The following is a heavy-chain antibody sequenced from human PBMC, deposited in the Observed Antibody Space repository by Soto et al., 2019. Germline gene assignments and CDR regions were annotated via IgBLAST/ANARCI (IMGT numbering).Heavy chain of an antibody. D-gene: IGHD3-3*01. Sequence: GGSLSLSCAASGFTFSSYWMHWVRQAPGQGLVWVSHINTAGSSTSYADSVKGRFTISRDNAKNTLYLQMNSLRAEDTAVYYCVRVRYDFWSGYYTYWGQGTLVTVSS. CDR2: INTAGSST. V-gene: IGHV3-74*01. CDR1: GFTFSSYW. J-gene: IGHJ4*02. CDR3: VRVRYDFWSGYYTY.